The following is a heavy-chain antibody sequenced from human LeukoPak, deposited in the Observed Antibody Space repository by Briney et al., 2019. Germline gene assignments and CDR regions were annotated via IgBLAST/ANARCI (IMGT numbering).Heavy chain of an antibody. J-gene: IGHJ5*02. CDR1: GGSISSGSYC. CDR3: ARDTQLLWSQGFDP. Sequence: KSSETLSLTCTVSGGSISSGSYCWSWIRQPAGKGLEWIGRIYTSGSTTYNSSLKSRVTISLDTSRNHFSLRLSSVTAADTAVYYCARDTQLLWSQGFDPWGQGTLVTVSS. V-gene: IGHV4-61*02. D-gene: IGHD3-10*01. CDR2: IYTSGST.